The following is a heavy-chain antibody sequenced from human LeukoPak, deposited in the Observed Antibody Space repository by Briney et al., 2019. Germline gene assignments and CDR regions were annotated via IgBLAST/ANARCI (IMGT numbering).Heavy chain of an antibody. CDR3: AKDATAVPGTVYMDV. CDR1: GFTFSSYW. Sequence: GGSLRLSCAASGFTFSSYWMSWVRQAPGKGLEWVDNIKQDGSEKYYVDSVKGRFTISRDNAKKSLYLQMTSLRDEDTALYYCAKDATAVPGTVYMDVWGKGTTVTVSS. J-gene: IGHJ6*03. D-gene: IGHD6-19*01. V-gene: IGHV3-7*01. CDR2: IKQDGSEK.